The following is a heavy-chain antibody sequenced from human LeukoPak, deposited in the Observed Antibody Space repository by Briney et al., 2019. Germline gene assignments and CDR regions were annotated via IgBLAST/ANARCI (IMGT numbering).Heavy chain of an antibody. D-gene: IGHD2-2*01. J-gene: IGHJ6*02. CDR1: GDIVSSNSAA. CDR3: ARGSSLKRENYYYYGMDV. CDR2: TYYRSKWYN. V-gene: IGHV6-1*01. Sequence: PSQTLSLTCAISGDIVSSNSAAWNWIRQSPSRGLEWLGRTYYRSKWYNDYAVSVKSRITVNPDTSKNQFSLQLNSVTPEDTAVYYCARGSSLKRENYYYYGMDVWGQGTTVTVSS.